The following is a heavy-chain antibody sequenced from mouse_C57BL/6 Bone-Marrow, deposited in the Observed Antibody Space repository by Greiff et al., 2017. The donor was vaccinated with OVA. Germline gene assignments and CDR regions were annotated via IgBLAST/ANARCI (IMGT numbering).Heavy chain of an antibody. CDR3: ARDDYDGNWYFDV. V-gene: IGHV5-12*01. Sequence: DVMLVESGGGLVQPGGSLKLSCAASGFTFSDYYMYWVRQTPEKRLEWVAYISNGGGSTYYPDTVKGRFTISRDNAKNTLYLQMSRLKSEDTAMYYCARDDYDGNWYFDVWGTGTTVTVSS. D-gene: IGHD2-4*01. CDR2: ISNGGGST. J-gene: IGHJ1*03. CDR1: GFTFSDYY.